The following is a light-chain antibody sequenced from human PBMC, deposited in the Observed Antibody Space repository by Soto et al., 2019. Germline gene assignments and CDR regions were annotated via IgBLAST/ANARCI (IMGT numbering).Light chain of an antibody. V-gene: IGLV2-23*02. CDR1: SSDVGSYNL. J-gene: IGLJ2*01. CDR2: EVS. Sequence: QSALTQPASVSGSPGQSITISCTGTSSDVGSYNLVSWYQQHPGKAPKLMIYEVSKRPSGFSNRFSGSKSGNTASLTISGLQAEGEADYYCCSYAGSSTFVVFGGGTKLTVL. CDR3: CSYAGSSTFVV.